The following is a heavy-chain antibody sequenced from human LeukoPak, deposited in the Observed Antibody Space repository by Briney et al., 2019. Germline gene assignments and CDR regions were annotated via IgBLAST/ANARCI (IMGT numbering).Heavy chain of an antibody. Sequence: GGSLRLSCAASGFTFSSYWMSWVRQAPGKGLEWVANIKEDGSEKYNVDSVKGRFTISRGNAKNSLYLQMNSLRAEDTAVYYCARFIRGVTQSSYDSWGQGTLVTVSS. CDR1: GFTFSSYW. J-gene: IGHJ4*02. D-gene: IGHD3-10*01. CDR2: IKEDGSEK. CDR3: ARFIRGVTQSSYDS. V-gene: IGHV3-7*01.